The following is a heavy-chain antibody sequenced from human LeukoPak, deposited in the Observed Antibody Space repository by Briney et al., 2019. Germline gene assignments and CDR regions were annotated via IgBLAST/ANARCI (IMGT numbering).Heavy chain of an antibody. Sequence: SETLSLTCTVSGGSINSYYWTWIRQPPGKGLEWIGSIYYTGTTSYNSSLKSRVTISIDTSKNQFSLNLNSVTAADTAVYYRARHWYGGNFLFDYWGQGTLITVSS. CDR2: IYYTGTT. V-gene: IGHV4-59*08. CDR3: ARHWYGGNFLFDY. J-gene: IGHJ4*02. CDR1: GGSINSYY. D-gene: IGHD4-23*01.